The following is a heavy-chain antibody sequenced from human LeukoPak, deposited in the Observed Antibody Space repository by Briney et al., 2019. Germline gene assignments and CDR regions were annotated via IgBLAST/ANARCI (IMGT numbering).Heavy chain of an antibody. CDR3: ARGMYNWNSWFFDY. Sequence: SETLSLTCTVSGGSISSYYWSWIRQPAGKGLEWIGRIYTSGSTNYSPSLKSRVTMSVDTSKNQFSLKLSSVTAADTAVYYCARGMYNWNSWFFDYWGQGTLVTVSS. J-gene: IGHJ4*02. CDR1: GGSISSYY. V-gene: IGHV4-4*07. D-gene: IGHD1-7*01. CDR2: IYTSGST.